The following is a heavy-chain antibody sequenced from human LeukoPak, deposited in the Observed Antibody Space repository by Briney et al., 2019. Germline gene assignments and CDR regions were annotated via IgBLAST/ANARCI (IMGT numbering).Heavy chain of an antibody. V-gene: IGHV4-34*01. J-gene: IGHJ4*02. CDR3: ARGLIVGATPTLRYFDY. CDR1: GGSISSYY. Sequence: SETLSLTCTVSGGSISSYYWSWIRQPPGKGLEWIGEINHSGSTNYNPSLKSRVTISVDTSKNQFSLKLSSVTAADTAVYYCARGLIVGATPTLRYFDYWGQGTLVTVSS. D-gene: IGHD1-26*01. CDR2: INHSGST.